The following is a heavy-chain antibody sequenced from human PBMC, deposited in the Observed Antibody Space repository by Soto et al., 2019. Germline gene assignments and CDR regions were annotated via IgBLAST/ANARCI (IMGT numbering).Heavy chain of an antibody. CDR2: ISAYNGNT. Sequence: ASVKVSCKASGYTFTSYGISWVRQAPGQGLEWMGWISAYNGNTNYAQKLQGRVTMTRDTSTSTAYMELSSLRSDDTAVYYCAICYPTYYDYIWGSLPHDYWGQGTLVTVS. J-gene: IGHJ4*02. CDR1: GYTFTSYG. D-gene: IGHD3-16*01. CDR3: AICYPTYYDYIWGSLPHDY. V-gene: IGHV1-18*01.